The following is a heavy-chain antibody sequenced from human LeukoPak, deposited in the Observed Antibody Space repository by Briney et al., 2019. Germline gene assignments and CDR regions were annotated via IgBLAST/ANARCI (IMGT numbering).Heavy chain of an antibody. D-gene: IGHD1-26*01. CDR3: AKVGTWELQRVFEN. CDR1: GFTFSDYW. V-gene: IGHV3-7*01. Sequence: GGSLRLSCAASGFTFSDYWMTWVRQVPGKGLEWVADVGRDGSEKNYVDSVEGRFTISRDNAKKSLDLEMNSLRVEDTALYYCAKVGTWELQRVFENWGQGTLVTVSS. J-gene: IGHJ4*02. CDR2: VGRDGSEK.